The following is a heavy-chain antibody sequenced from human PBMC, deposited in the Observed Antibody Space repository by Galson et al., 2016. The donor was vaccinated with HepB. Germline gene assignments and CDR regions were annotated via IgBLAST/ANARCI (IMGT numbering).Heavy chain of an antibody. J-gene: IGHJ4*02. CDR3: AKDPREADDLPLETSSFIDF. V-gene: IGHV3-30*18. Sequence: SLRLSCAASGFNFKRHAIHWFRQAPGKGLEWVAVISFDGRHKYSADSVRGRFTISRDNSRNTLYLQMNSLRAEDTAVYYCAKDPREADDLPLETSSFIDFWGQGTLVTVSS. CDR1: GFNFKRHA. D-gene: IGHD3-3*01. CDR2: ISFDGRHK.